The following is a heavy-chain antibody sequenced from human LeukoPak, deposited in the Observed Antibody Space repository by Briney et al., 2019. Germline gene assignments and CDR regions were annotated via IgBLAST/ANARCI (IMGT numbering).Heavy chain of an antibody. D-gene: IGHD2-15*01. V-gene: IGHV4-34*01. CDR2: INHSGST. CDR1: GGSFSGYY. Sequence: SETLSLTCAVYGGSFSGYYWSWIRQPPGKGLEWIGEINHSGSTNYNPSLKSRVTISVDTSKNQFSLKLSSVTAADTAVYYCARPCSSCYAYAFDIWGQGTMVTVSS. J-gene: IGHJ3*02. CDR3: ARPCSSCYAYAFDI.